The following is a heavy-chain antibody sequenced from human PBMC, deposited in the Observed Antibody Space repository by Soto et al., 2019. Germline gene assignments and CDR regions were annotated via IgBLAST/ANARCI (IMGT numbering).Heavy chain of an antibody. V-gene: IGHV4-30-4*01. D-gene: IGHD1-26*01. CDR1: GGSISSGDYY. Sequence: QVQLQESGPGLVKPSQTLSLTCTVSGGSISSGDYYWSWIRQPPGKGLEWIGYIFYSGSTYYNPSLKSRVTISVDTSKNQFSLKTSSVAAADTAVYYCARGQAWELRGYHYGLDVWGQGTTVTVSS. CDR3: ARGQAWELRGYHYGLDV. J-gene: IGHJ6*02. CDR2: IFYSGST.